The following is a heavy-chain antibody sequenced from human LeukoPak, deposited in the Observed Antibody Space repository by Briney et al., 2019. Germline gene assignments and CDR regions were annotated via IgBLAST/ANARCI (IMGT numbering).Heavy chain of an antibody. J-gene: IGHJ4*02. CDR3: ARLQGCGDNYLDF. CDR2: VSYSGST. CDR1: GGSISTYY. V-gene: IGHV4-59*08. D-gene: IGHD7-27*01. Sequence: PSETLSLTCTVSGGSISTYYWSWLRQPPGKGLEWIGYVSYSGSTNHNPSLKTLKSRVTMSVDTSKNQFSLKVSSVTAADTAVYYCARLQGCGDNYLDFWGQGALVTVSS.